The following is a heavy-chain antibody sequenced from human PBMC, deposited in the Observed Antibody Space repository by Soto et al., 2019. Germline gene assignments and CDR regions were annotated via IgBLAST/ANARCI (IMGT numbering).Heavy chain of an antibody. CDR2: IGSSGYST. CDR3: ARKGPPRDAFDI. J-gene: IGHJ3*02. CDR1: GFTFSSYG. V-gene: IGHV3-23*01. Sequence: GGSLRLSCAASGFTFSSYGMSWVRQAPGKGLEWVSSIGSSGYSTYYADSVEGRFTISRDNSKNTLYVQMNSLRAEDTAIYYCARKGPPRDAFDIWGHGTMVTVSS.